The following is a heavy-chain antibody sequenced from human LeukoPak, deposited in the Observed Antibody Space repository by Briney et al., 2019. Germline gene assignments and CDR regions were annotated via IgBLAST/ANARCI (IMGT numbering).Heavy chain of an antibody. Sequence: SETLSLICAVYGGSFSGYYWSWIRQPPGKGLEWIGEINHSESTNYNPPLKSRVTISVDTSKKQFSLKMSSVTAADTAVYYCARFTPPGYCSGGSCYVSNYYYYYGMDVWGQGTTVTVSS. D-gene: IGHD2-15*01. V-gene: IGHV4-34*01. CDR2: INHSEST. CDR1: GGSFSGYY. CDR3: ARFTPPGYCSGGSCYVSNYYYYYGMDV. J-gene: IGHJ6*02.